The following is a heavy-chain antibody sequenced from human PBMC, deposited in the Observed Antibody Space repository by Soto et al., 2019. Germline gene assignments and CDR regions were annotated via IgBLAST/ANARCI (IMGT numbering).Heavy chain of an antibody. CDR1: GFTISRAA. Sequence: GGSLRLSCAASGFTISRAAMSWVCQAPGKGLEWVAAISDRGDTTHYADSVKGRFTISRDTSKNTLYLQMNSLRAEDTAVYYCAKDKPGTTSFDYWGRGTLVTVSS. V-gene: IGHV3-23*01. CDR3: AKDKPGTTSFDY. CDR2: ISDRGDTT. D-gene: IGHD1-1*01. J-gene: IGHJ4*02.